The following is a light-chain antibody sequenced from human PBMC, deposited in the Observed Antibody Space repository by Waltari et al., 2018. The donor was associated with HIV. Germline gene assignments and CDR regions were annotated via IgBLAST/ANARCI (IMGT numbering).Light chain of an antibody. J-gene: IGLJ2*01. CDR3: SSYTTSNTVV. CDR2: DVT. V-gene: IGLV2-14*03. CDR1: SSDISTYDF. Sequence: QSALTQPASVSGSPGQSITISCSGTSSDISTYDFVSWYQKHPAKAPKLLVYDVTARPSGVSRRFSGSKSGSTASLTISSIPAADEADYYCSSYTTSNTVVFGPGTKLSVL.